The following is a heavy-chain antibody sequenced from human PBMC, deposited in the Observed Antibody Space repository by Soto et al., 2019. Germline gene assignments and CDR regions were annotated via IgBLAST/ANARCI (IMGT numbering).Heavy chain of an antibody. D-gene: IGHD4-17*01. CDR2: IYRSGST. CDR3: ARARTYGGFDY. V-gene: IGHV4-38-2*01. Sequence: SDTLSLTCAFSGFSIGSGYYWGWIRQPPGTGLEWVGTIYRSGSTYYNPSLKSRVTISVDTSKNRFSLKLTSVTAADTAVYYCARARTYGGFDYWGQGTLVTVS. CDR1: GFSIGSGYY. J-gene: IGHJ4*02.